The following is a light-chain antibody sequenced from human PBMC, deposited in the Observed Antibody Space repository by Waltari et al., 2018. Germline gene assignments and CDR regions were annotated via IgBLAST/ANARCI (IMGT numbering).Light chain of an antibody. Sequence: DIVMTQSPDSLAVSLGERATINGKSSQTILHNPNKNSPLAWYQQKPGQPPKILIYWATTRESGVPDRFSGSGSGTDFTLTISSLQAEDVAVYYCQQYDSPPWTFGQGTKVEI. V-gene: IGKV4-1*01. J-gene: IGKJ1*01. CDR1: QTILHNPNKNSP. CDR3: QQYDSPPWT. CDR2: WAT.